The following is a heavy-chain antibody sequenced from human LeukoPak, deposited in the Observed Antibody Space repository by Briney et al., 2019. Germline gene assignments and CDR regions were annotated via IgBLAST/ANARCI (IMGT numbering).Heavy chain of an antibody. CDR3: ARVAAPIMYVDTAMFFDY. J-gene: IGHJ4*02. D-gene: IGHD5-18*01. CDR1: GFTFSSYA. Sequence: SGRSLRLSCAASGFTFSSYAMHWVRQAPGKELEWVAVISYDGSNKYYADSVKGRFTISRDNSKNTLYLQMNSLRAEDTAVYYCARVAAPIMYVDTAMFFDYWGQGTLVTVPP. CDR2: ISYDGSNK. V-gene: IGHV3-30*04.